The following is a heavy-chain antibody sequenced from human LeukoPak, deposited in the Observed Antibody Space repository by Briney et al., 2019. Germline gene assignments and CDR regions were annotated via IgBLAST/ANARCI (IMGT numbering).Heavy chain of an antibody. D-gene: IGHD5-18*01. CDR2: ISRSGGST. Sequence: GGSLRLSCAASGFTFSSYAMSWVRQAPGKGLEWVSTISRSGGSTYYADSVKGRFTISRDNSKNMLYLQMNSLRAEDTAVYYCAKDQDWPTAMITNWGQGTLVTVSS. CDR3: AKDQDWPTAMITN. V-gene: IGHV3-23*01. CDR1: GFTFSSYA. J-gene: IGHJ4*02.